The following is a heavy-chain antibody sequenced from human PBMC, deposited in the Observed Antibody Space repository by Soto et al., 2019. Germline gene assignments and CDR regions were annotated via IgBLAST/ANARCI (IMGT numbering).Heavy chain of an antibody. D-gene: IGHD2-2*02. CDR1: GYSFTSYW. V-gene: IGHV5-51*01. Sequence: GESLKISCKGSGYSFTSYWIGWVRQMPGKGLEWVGIIYPLDSDTRYSPSFQGQVTISVDRSISTAYLQWSSLKASETAMYYCARYCGSTSCYRGFDIWGQGTMVTVSS. CDR2: IYPLDSDT. J-gene: IGHJ3*02. CDR3: ARYCGSTSCYRGFDI.